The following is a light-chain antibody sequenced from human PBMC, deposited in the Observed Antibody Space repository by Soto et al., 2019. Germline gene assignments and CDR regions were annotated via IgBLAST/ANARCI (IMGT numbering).Light chain of an antibody. J-gene: IGKJ4*01. CDR1: QGISSY. V-gene: IGKV1-8*01. Sequence: AIRMTQSPSSLSASTGDRVTITCRASQGISSYLAWYQQKPGKAPKLLIYAASTLQSGVPSRFSGSGSGTDFTLTISCLQSEDFATYYCQQYYSYPLTFCGGTKVEIK. CDR3: QQYYSYPLT. CDR2: AAS.